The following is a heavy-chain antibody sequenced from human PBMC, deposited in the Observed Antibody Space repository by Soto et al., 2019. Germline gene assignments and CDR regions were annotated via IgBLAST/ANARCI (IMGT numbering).Heavy chain of an antibody. J-gene: IGHJ5*02. V-gene: IGHV4-39*02. CDR1: GGSISSSSYY. CDR3: ARDSRQLPDSWFDP. Sequence: SETLSLTCTVSGGSISSSSYYWGWIRQPPGKGLEWIGSIYYSGSTYYNPSLKSRVTMTTDTSTNTAYMELRSLRSDDTAVYYCARDSRQLPDSWFDPWGQGTLVTVSS. CDR2: IYYSGST.